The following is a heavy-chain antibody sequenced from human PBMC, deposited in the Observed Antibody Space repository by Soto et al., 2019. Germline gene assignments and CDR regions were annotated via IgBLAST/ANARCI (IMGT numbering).Heavy chain of an antibody. CDR1: GGSISSSSYY. CDR3: ARDYYGSGSYWYYYYGMDV. Sequence: ALETLSLTCTVSGGSISSSSYYWGWIRQPPGKGLEWIGSIYYSGSTYYNPSLKSRVTISVDTSKNQFSLKLSSVTAADTAVYYCARDYYGSGSYWYYYYGMDVWGQGTTVTVSS. J-gene: IGHJ6*02. CDR2: IYYSGST. D-gene: IGHD3-10*01. V-gene: IGHV4-39*01.